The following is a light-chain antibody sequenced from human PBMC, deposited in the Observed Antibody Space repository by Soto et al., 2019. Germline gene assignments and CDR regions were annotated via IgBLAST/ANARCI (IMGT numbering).Light chain of an antibody. J-gene: IGLJ2*01. CDR3: ASWDDSLKGVV. CDR1: SSNIGSNT. Sequence: QSALTQPPSASGTPGQRVTISCSGSSSNIGSNTVTWYQQLPGTAPKLLISTDDQRPSGVPDRFSGSKSGSSASLAISGLQSQDEADYYCASWDDSLKGVVFGGGTKLT. V-gene: IGLV1-44*01. CDR2: TDD.